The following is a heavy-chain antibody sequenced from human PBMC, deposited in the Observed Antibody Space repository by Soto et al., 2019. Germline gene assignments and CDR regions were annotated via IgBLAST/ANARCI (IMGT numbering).Heavy chain of an antibody. J-gene: IGHJ2*01. D-gene: IGHD3-10*01. CDR2: INHSGST. Sequence: PSETLSLTCAVYGGSFSGYYWSWIRQPPGKGLEWIGEINHSGSTNYNPSLKSRVTISVDTSKNQFSLKLSSVTAADTAVYYCARRVGLWLGELYRGLWSLALWGRGTLVTVSS. CDR1: GGSFSGYY. CDR3: ARRVGLWLGELYRGLWSLAL. V-gene: IGHV4-34*01.